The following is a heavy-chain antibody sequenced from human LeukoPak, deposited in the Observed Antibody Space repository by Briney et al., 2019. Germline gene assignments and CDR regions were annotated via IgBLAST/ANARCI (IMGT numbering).Heavy chain of an antibody. CDR3: ARPRPVGAPEYYYGMDV. J-gene: IGHJ6*02. CDR1: GGSISSSSYY. D-gene: IGHD1-26*01. Sequence: TSETLSLTCTVSGGSISSSSYYWGWIRQPPGKGLEWIGSIYYSGSTYYNPSLKSRVTISVDTSKNQFSLKLSSVTAADTAVYYCARPRPVGAPEYYYGMDVWGQGTTVTVSS. CDR2: IYYSGST. V-gene: IGHV4-39*01.